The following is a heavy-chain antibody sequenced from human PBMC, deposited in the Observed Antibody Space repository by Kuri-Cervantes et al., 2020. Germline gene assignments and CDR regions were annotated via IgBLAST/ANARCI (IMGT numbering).Heavy chain of an antibody. J-gene: IGHJ4*02. CDR3: ARDLRIAARSWRGHPYDY. Sequence: GGSLRLSCAASGFTFSSYAMHWVRQAPGKGLEWVAVISYDGSNKYYADSVKGRFTISRDNSKNTLYLQMNSLRAEDTVVYYCARDLRIAARSWRGHPYDYWGQGTLVTVSS. CDR1: GFTFSSYA. V-gene: IGHV3-30-3*01. D-gene: IGHD6-6*01. CDR2: ISYDGSNK.